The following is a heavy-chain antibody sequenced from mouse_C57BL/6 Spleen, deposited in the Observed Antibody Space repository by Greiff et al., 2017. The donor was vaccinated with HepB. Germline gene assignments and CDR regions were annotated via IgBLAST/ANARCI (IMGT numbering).Heavy chain of an antibody. Sequence: QVQLQQSGPELVKPGASVKISCKASGYAFSSSWMNWVKQRPGKGLEWIGRIYPGDGDTNYNGKFKGKATLTADKSSSTAYMQLSSLTSEDSAVYFCARWGYYGSLNFFDYWGQGTTLTVSS. D-gene: IGHD1-1*01. J-gene: IGHJ2*01. CDR1: GYAFSSSW. V-gene: IGHV1-82*01. CDR2: IYPGDGDT. CDR3: ARWGYYGSLNFFDY.